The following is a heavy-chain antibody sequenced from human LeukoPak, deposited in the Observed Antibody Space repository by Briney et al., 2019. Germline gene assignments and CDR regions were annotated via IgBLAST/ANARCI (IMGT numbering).Heavy chain of an antibody. D-gene: IGHD1-26*01. CDR2: INPNSGGT. Sequence: TSVKVSCKASGYTFTVYYMHWVRQAPGQGLEWMGWINPNSGGTNYAQKFQGRVTMTRDTSISTGYMELSRLRSDDTAVYYCARGQYSGSYPYDYWGQGTVVTVS. CDR1: GYTFTVYY. V-gene: IGHV1-2*02. CDR3: ARGQYSGSYPYDY. J-gene: IGHJ4*02.